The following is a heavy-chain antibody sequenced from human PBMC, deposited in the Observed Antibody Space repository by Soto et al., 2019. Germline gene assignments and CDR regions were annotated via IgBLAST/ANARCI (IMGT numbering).Heavy chain of an antibody. CDR1: GFNFSSYG. CDR2: ISNNGGST. D-gene: IGHD6-19*01. Sequence: LRLSCAASGFNFSSYGMHWVRQAPGKGLELVSTISNNGGSTYSADSVKGRFTISRDNSKNTLYLQMNSLRAEDTAVYYCAKDPDISGWYQTDLDYWGQGTQVTVSS. CDR3: AKDPDISGWYQTDLDY. J-gene: IGHJ4*02. V-gene: IGHV3-23*01.